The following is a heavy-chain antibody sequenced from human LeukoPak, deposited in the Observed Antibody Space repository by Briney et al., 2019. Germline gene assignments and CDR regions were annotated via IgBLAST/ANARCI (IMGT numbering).Heavy chain of an antibody. CDR2: VVGSSSNI. CDR3: ATDSPETAAFDY. CDR1: GFSFSTYS. Sequence: PGGSLRLSCTASGFSFSTYSMNWVRQAPGKGLEWVSYVVGSSSNIYYADSVKGRFTISRDNAKNSLYLQMDSLRAEDTAVYYCATDSPETAAFDYWGQGTLVTVSS. V-gene: IGHV3-48*04. D-gene: IGHD1-1*01. J-gene: IGHJ4*02.